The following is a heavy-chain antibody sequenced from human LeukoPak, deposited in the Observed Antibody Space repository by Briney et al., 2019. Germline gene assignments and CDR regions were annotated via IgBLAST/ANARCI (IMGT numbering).Heavy chain of an antibody. CDR3: ARDVASWGGYTFAY. V-gene: IGHV3-7*01. Sequence: PGGSLRLSCAASGFTFSSYWMSWVRQASGKGLEWVANIKQDGSDRYYVDSVKGRFTISRDNGKNSLYLQMNSLRIDDTAVYFCARDVASWGGYTFAYWGQGTLVTVSS. D-gene: IGHD5-12*01. CDR1: GFTFSSYW. CDR2: IKQDGSDR. J-gene: IGHJ4*02.